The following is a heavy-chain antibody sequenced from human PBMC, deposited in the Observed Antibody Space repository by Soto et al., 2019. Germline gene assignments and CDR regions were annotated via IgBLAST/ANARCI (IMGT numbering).Heavy chain of an antibody. CDR3: ARLPYYYGSGSYYNGDAFDI. V-gene: IGHV4-4*02. Sequence: PSETLSLTCAVSGGSISSSNWWSFFRQPPGKGREWIGEIYHSGSTNYNPSLKSRVTISVDKSKNQFSLKLSSVTAADTAVYYCARLPYYYGSGSYYNGDAFDIWGQGTMVTVSS. J-gene: IGHJ3*02. CDR1: GGSISSSNW. CDR2: IYHSGST. D-gene: IGHD3-10*01.